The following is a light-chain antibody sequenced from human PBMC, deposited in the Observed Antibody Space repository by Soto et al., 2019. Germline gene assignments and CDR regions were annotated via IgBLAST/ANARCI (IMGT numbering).Light chain of an antibody. V-gene: IGLV2-14*03. Sequence: QSALTQPASVSASPGQSVSISCTGTSSDVGGYNYVSWYQHYPGKAPKLIIYDVSNRPSGISNRFSGSKSGNTASLTISGLQAEDEADYYCSSFARSSTLVFGGWTKLTVL. CDR3: SSFARSSTLV. CDR1: SSDVGGYNY. J-gene: IGLJ2*01. CDR2: DVS.